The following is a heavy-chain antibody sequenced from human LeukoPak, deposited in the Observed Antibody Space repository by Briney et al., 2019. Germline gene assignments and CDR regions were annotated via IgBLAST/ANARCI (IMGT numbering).Heavy chain of an antibody. Sequence: PGGSLRLSCVASGFTFSSHWMHWVRQAPGKGLVWVSRINIEGSSTRYADSVEGRFTISRDNAKNTLYLQMNSLRAEDTAVYYCVRGFYDSSGYPWFDPWGQGTQVTVSS. CDR2: INIEGSST. CDR1: GFTFSSHW. CDR3: VRGFYDSSGYPWFDP. J-gene: IGHJ5*02. V-gene: IGHV3-74*01. D-gene: IGHD3-22*01.